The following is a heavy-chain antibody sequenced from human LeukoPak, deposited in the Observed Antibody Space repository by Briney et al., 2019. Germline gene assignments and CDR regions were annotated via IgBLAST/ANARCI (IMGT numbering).Heavy chain of an antibody. V-gene: IGHV3-7*04. D-gene: IGHD3-16*02. J-gene: IGHJ4*02. CDR2: IKQDGSEK. Sequence: AGGSLRLSCAASGFTFDTYWMSWVRQAPGKGLEWVANIKQDGSEKDYVDSVKGRFTISRDNAKNSLYLQMNSLRAEDTGVYFCARGDTQSKYRHFDSWGQGSLVIVSS. CDR3: ARGDTQSKYRHFDS. CDR1: GFTFDTYW.